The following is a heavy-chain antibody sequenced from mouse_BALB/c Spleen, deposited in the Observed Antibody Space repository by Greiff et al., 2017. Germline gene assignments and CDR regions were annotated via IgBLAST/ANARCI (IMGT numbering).Heavy chain of an antibody. J-gene: IGHJ1*01. D-gene: IGHD2-3*01. CDR2: INPSNGGT. V-gene: IGHV1S81*02. Sequence: VQLQQSGAELVKPGASVKLSCKASGYTFTSYYMYWVKQRPGQGLEWIGEINPSNGGTNFNEKFKSKATLTVDKSSSTAYMQLSSLTSEDSAVSYCTRGDGYYWCFDDWGAGTPVTVS. CDR1: GYTFTSYY. CDR3: TRGDGYYWCFDD.